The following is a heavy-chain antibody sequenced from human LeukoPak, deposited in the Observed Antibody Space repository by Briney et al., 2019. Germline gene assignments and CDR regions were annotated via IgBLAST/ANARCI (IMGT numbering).Heavy chain of an antibody. Sequence: GGSLRLSCAASGFTFSNYAMTWVRQAPGKGLEWVSSIRGNGGNTYYADSVKGRFTNFRDNSKNKLYLQMNSLRVEDTAIYYCAKALRAAPGTTPGDYWGQGTLVTVSS. D-gene: IGHD6-13*01. J-gene: IGHJ4*02. CDR2: IRGNGGNT. CDR3: AKALRAAPGTTPGDY. CDR1: GFTFSNYA. V-gene: IGHV3-23*01.